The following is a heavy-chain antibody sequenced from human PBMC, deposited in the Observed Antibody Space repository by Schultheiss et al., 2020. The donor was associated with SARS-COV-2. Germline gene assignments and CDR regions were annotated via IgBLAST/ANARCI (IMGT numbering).Heavy chain of an antibody. J-gene: IGHJ4*02. CDR2: IYYSGST. D-gene: IGHD6-13*01. CDR1: GGSISSYY. Sequence: SETLSLTCTVSGGSISSYYWSWIRQPPGKGLEWIGYIYYSGSTNYNPSLKSRVTISEDTSKNQLSLRLSSVTAADTAVYYCARHSDLVAAAATAFDSWGQGTLVTVSS. V-gene: IGHV4-59*08. CDR3: ARHSDLVAAAATAFDS.